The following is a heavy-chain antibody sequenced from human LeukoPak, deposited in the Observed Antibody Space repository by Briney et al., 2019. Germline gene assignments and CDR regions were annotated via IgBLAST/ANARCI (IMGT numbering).Heavy chain of an antibody. Sequence: ASVKVSCKTSGGTFNNSAISWVRQAPGQGLEWLGGIMPLFGTAGYAQKFQGRVTITADESTSTAYMELSSLRSEDTAVYYCASEGSTSCDVWGKGTTVTVSS. D-gene: IGHD2-2*01. CDR2: IMPLFGTA. J-gene: IGHJ6*04. CDR3: ASEGSTSCDV. CDR1: GGTFNNSA. V-gene: IGHV1-69*13.